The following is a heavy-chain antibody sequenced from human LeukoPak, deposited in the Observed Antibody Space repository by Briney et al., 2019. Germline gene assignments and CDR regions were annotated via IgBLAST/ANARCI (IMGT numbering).Heavy chain of an antibody. J-gene: IGHJ4*02. CDR3: ARPTGDFDY. V-gene: IGHV4-39*01. D-gene: IGHD3-10*01. CDR2: IYYSGST. Sequence: SETLSLTCTVSGGSISSYYWSWIRQPPGKGLEWIGSIYYSGSTYYNPSLKSRVTISVDTSKNQFSLKLSSVTAADTAVYYCARPTGDFDYWGQGTLVTVSS. CDR1: GGSISSYY.